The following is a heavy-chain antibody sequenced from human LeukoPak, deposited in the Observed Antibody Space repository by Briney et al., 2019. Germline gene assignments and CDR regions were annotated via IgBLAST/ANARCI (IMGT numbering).Heavy chain of an antibody. D-gene: IGHD6-19*01. CDR1: GDSISSSSSY. Sequence: SETLSLTCTVSGDSISSSSSYWGWIRQPPGEGLEWIGSIYYSGSTYYNPSLKSRVTISVDTSKNQFSLKLSSVTAADTAVYYCARVLAQQWLVVGGDYWGQGTLVTVSS. J-gene: IGHJ4*02. V-gene: IGHV4-39*07. CDR3: ARVLAQQWLVVGGDY. CDR2: IYYSGST.